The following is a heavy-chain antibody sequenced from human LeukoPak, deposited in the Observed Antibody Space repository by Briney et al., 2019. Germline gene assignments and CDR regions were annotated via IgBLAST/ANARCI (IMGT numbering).Heavy chain of an antibody. CDR3: AKEGGGSIWYFDL. Sequence: ASVKVSCKASGGTFSSYAISWVRQAPGQGLEWMGRIIPILGIANYAQKFQGRVTITADKSTSTAYMELSSLRSEDTAMYYCAKEGGGSIWYFDLWGRGTLVTVSS. CDR2: IIPILGIA. V-gene: IGHV1-69*04. J-gene: IGHJ2*01. CDR1: GGTFSSYA. D-gene: IGHD6-25*01.